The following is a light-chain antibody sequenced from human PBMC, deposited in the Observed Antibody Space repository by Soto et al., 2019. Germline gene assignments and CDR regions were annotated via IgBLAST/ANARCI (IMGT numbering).Light chain of an antibody. CDR3: QQYNSYSV. Sequence: DIQMTQSPSTLSASVGDRVTITCRASQSISSWLAWYQQKPGKAPKLLIYDASSLESGVPSRFSGSGSGTEFTLTNSSLQPDDFATYYCQQYNSYSVFGQGTKVEIK. CDR2: DAS. V-gene: IGKV1-5*01. J-gene: IGKJ1*01. CDR1: QSISSW.